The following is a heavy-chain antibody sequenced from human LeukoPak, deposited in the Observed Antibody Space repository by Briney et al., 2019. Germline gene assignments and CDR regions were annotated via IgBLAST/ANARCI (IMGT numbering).Heavy chain of an antibody. V-gene: IGHV3-7*01. Sequence: GGSLRLSCAASGFTFSDYGMHWVRQAPGKGLEWVANIKQDGSEKYYVDSVKGRFTISRDNAKNSLYLQMNSLRAEDTAVYYCARDRTYCSSTSCYSLRYFQHWGQGTLVTVSS. CDR1: GFTFSDYG. CDR2: IKQDGSEK. J-gene: IGHJ1*01. D-gene: IGHD2-2*02. CDR3: ARDRTYCSSTSCYSLRYFQH.